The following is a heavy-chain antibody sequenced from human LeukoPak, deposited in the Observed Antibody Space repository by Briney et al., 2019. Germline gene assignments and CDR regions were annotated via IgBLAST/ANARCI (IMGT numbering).Heavy chain of an antibody. V-gene: IGHV4-39*07. Sequence: SETLSLTCTVSGGSISSSSYYWGWIRQPPGKGLEWIGSIYYSGSTYYNPSLKSRVTISVDTSKNQFSLKLSSVTAADTAVYYCARGTVLAAADAFDIWGQGTMVTVSS. CDR2: IYYSGST. J-gene: IGHJ3*02. D-gene: IGHD6-13*01. CDR3: ARGTVLAAADAFDI. CDR1: GGSISSSSYY.